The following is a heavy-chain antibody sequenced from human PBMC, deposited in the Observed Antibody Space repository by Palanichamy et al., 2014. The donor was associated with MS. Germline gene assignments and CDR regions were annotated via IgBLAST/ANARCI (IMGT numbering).Heavy chain of an antibody. Sequence: QVQLVEVWGRRGPAWRSLRLSCAASGFTFSSYAMHWVRQAPGKGLEWVAVISYDGSNKYYADSVKGRFTISRDNSKNTLYLQMNSLRAEDTAVYYCARDAAVIVVVITSFRYLDYWGQGTLVTVSS. D-gene: IGHD3-22*01. CDR1: GFTFSSYA. CDR2: ISYDGSNK. V-gene: IGHV3-30-3*01. CDR3: ARDAAVIVVVITSFRYLDY. J-gene: IGHJ4*02.